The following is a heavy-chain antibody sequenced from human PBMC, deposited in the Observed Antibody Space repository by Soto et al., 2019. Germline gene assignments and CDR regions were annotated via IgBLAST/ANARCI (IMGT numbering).Heavy chain of an antibody. CDR3: ARLAHSHYST. J-gene: IGHJ4*02. D-gene: IGHD5-18*01. CDR2: IYYRGTT. CDR1: WGYSELGGNY. V-gene: IGHV4-39*01. Sequence: ASETLCLRCTVAWGYSELGGNYRGRISQPPGKGLEWVATIYYRGTTYYNPSLKSRLTISLDTSRNQFSLDLTSVTAADTAVYYRARLAHSHYSTRGQATLVT.